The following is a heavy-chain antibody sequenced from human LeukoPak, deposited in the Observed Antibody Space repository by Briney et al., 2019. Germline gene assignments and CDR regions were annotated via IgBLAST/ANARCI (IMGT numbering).Heavy chain of an antibody. CDR1: GGTFSSYA. Sequence: SVKVSCKASGGTFSSYAISWVRQAPGQGLEWMGGIIPIFGTANYAQKFQGRVTMTRNTSISTAYMELSSLRSEDTAVYYCARDRDSSSWEYYYYYYGMDVWGQGTTVTVSS. CDR3: ARDRDSSSWEYYYYYYGMDV. D-gene: IGHD6-13*01. J-gene: IGHJ6*02. CDR2: IIPIFGTA. V-gene: IGHV1-69*05.